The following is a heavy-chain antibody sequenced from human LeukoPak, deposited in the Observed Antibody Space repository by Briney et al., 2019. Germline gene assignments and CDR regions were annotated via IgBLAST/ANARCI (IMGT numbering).Heavy chain of an antibody. D-gene: IGHD6-6*01. CDR1: GYSFTSYW. Sequence: GESLKISCKGSGYSFTSYWIGWVRQMPGKGLEWMGMIYPGDSDTRYSPSFQGQVTISADKSISTAYLQWCSLKAPGTAMYYCARLTPEYSSSWVGYWGQGTLVTVPS. CDR2: IYPGDSDT. V-gene: IGHV5-51*01. J-gene: IGHJ4*02. CDR3: ARLTPEYSSSWVGY.